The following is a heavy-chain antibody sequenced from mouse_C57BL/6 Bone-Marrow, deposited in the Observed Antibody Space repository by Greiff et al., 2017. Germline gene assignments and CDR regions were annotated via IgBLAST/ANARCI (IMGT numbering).Heavy chain of an antibody. V-gene: IGHV6-6*01. Sequence: EVKVEESGGGLVQPGGSMKLSCAASGFTFSHAWMDWVRQSPEKGLEWVAEIRNKANNHATYYAESVKGRFTISRDESKSSVSLQRNSLRAEDAGIYYCTAQDRYAMDYWGQGTSVTVSS. CDR3: TAQDRYAMDY. CDR1: GFTFSHAW. J-gene: IGHJ4*01. CDR2: IRNKANNHAT. D-gene: IGHD3-2*02.